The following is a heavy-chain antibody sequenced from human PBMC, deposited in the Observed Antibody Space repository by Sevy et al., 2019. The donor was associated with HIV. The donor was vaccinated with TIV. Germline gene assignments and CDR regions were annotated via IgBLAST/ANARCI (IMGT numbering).Heavy chain of an antibody. CDR3: ANGLRCDSGDYYYSDDYYHGMDV. V-gene: IGHV3-30-3*01. D-gene: IGHD3-22*01. CDR1: GFTFSNFA. Sequence: GGSLRLSCAASGFTFSNFAMHWVRQAPGKGLEWVAVISYDGSNKYYADSVKGRFTIYRDNSKNTLYLQMNSLRPEDTAVYYCANGLRCDSGDYYYSDDYYHGMDVWGQGTTVAVSS. J-gene: IGHJ6*02. CDR2: ISYDGSNK.